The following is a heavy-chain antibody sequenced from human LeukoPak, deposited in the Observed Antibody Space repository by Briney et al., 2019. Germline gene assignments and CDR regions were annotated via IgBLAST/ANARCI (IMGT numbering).Heavy chain of an antibody. CDR2: IHVSGST. Sequence: PPETLSLTCTVSGGSISNYYWSWIRQSPEKGLEWIGYIHVSGSTKYTTSLKSRVTISVDTSKNQFSLKLSSVTAADTAVYYCARLDAAAGRYLQFFYWGQGTLVTVSS. CDR1: GGSISNYY. CDR3: ARLDAAAGRYLQFFY. V-gene: IGHV4-59*08. D-gene: IGHD5-24*01. J-gene: IGHJ4*02.